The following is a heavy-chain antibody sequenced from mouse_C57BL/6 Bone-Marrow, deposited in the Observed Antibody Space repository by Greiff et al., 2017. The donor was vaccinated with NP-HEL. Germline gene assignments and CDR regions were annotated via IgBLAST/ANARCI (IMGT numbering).Heavy chain of an antibody. CDR1: GSTFTSYW. CDR3: AREATVVDWYCDV. CDR2: INPSSGYT. Sequence: QVQLQQSGAELAKPGASVKLSCKASGSTFTSYWMHWVKQRPGQGLEWIGYINPSSGYTKYNQKFKDKATLTADKSSSTAYMQLSSLTYEDSAVYYGAREATVVDWYCDVWGTGTTVTVSS. J-gene: IGHJ1*03. V-gene: IGHV1-7*01. D-gene: IGHD1-1*01.